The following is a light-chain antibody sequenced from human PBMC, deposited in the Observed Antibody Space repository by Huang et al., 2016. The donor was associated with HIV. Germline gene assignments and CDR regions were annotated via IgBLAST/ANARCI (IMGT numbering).Light chain of an antibody. J-gene: IGKJ1*01. CDR3: QQYYSSPWT. CDR1: QSIFYNSNNQKY. V-gene: IGKV4-1*01. Sequence: DIVMTQSPDSLAVSLGERATINCKSSQSIFYNSNNQKYLAWYQQKPGQPPKLLIYWASTRESGVPERFSGGGSGTDFTLTISSLQAEDVAVYYCQQYYSSPWTFGQGTKVEIK. CDR2: WAS.